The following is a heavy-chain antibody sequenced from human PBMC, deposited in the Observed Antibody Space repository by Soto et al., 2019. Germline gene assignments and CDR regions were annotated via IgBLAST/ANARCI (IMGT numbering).Heavy chain of an antibody. V-gene: IGHV4-59*01. D-gene: IGHD1-26*01. J-gene: IGHJ4*02. Sequence: PSETLSLTCTVSGGSISSYYWSWIRQPPGKGLEWIGYIYYSGTTKYNPSLKSRVTISVDTSKNQFSLKLSSVTAADTAIYYCARDHGTSAFDYWGQGTLVPV. CDR1: GGSISSYY. CDR2: IYYSGTT. CDR3: ARDHGTSAFDY.